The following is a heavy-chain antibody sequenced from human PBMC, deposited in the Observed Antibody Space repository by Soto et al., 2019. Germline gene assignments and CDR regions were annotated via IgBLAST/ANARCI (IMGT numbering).Heavy chain of an antibody. CDR3: ARDRLRLGELSLLGYFDY. V-gene: IGHV3-30*04. CDR2: ISYDGSNK. J-gene: IGHJ4*02. D-gene: IGHD3-16*02. Sequence: GGSLRLSCAASGFTFSRHTMHWVRQAPGKGLEWVASISYDGSNKYYADSVRGRFTISRDNSKNTLSVQMDSLRAEDTAVYYCARDRLRLGELSLLGYFDYWGQGTLVTVSS. CDR1: GFTFSRHT.